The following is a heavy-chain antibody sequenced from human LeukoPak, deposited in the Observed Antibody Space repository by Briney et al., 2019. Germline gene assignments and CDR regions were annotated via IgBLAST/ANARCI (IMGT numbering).Heavy chain of an antibody. D-gene: IGHD6-19*01. CDR2: IRSKAFGETT. CDR1: GFAFGDYA. Sequence: PGRSLRLSCTASGFAFGDYALNWVRQPPGKGLEWVGFIRSKAFGETTENAASVRGRFTISRDDSKSIVYLQMNSLKSEDTAVYYCNRIAVSGVALDYWGEGTLVTVTS. J-gene: IGHJ4*02. CDR3: NRIAVSGVALDY. V-gene: IGHV3-49*04.